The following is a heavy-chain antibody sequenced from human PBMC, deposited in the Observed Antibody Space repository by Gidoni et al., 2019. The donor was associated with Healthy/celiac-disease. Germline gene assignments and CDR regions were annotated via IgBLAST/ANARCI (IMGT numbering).Heavy chain of an antibody. J-gene: IGHJ4*02. CDR3: AKDQSEMATILAFGY. Sequence: EVQLLASGGGLVQPGGSLRLSCTASGFTFSSYSMSWVRRAPGKGLEGVAVISGSGGSTYDADSVKCRVTISRDNSKNTLHLQMHSLRDEDTAVYYCAKDQSEMATILAFGYWGQGTLVTVSS. CDR2: ISGSGGST. V-gene: IGHV3-23*01. CDR1: GFTFSSYS. D-gene: IGHD5-12*01.